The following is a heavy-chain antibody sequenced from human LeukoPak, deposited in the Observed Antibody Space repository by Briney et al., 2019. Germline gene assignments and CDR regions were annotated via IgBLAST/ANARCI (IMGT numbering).Heavy chain of an antibody. J-gene: IGHJ4*02. V-gene: IGHV3-21*01. Sequence: GGSLRLSCAASGFTFSSYSMNWVRQAPGKGLEWVSSISSSSSYIYYADSVKGRFTISRDNAKNSLYLQMNSLRAEDTAVYYCASNPPDCGGDCYPYYFDYWGQGTLVTVSS. CDR1: GFTFSSYS. CDR3: ASNPPDCGGDCYPYYFDY. CDR2: ISSSSSYI. D-gene: IGHD2-21*02.